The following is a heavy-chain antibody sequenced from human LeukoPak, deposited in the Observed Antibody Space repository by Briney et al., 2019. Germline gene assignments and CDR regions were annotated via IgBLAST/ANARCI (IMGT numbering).Heavy chain of an antibody. Sequence: SVKVSCKASGGTFSSYTISWVRQAPGQGLEWMGRIIPILGIANYAQKFQGRVTITADKSTSTAYMELSSLRSEDTAVYYCAREYSSSSEDDYWGQGTPVTVSS. J-gene: IGHJ4*02. V-gene: IGHV1-69*02. CDR2: IIPILGIA. CDR3: AREYSSSSEDDY. D-gene: IGHD6-6*01. CDR1: GGTFSSYT.